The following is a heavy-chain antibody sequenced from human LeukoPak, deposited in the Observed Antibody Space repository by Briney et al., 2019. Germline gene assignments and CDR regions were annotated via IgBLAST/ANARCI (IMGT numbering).Heavy chain of an antibody. V-gene: IGHV4-39*01. Sequence: PSETLSLTCSVSGGSITSSRYYWGWIRQSPGGGLEWIGTIYYSGSTYYNLSLRSRVTISADTSKNQFSLNLSPVTAADTAVYYCARHVSSDLRIVVVTSDWYFDLWGRGTLVTVSS. J-gene: IGHJ2*01. CDR2: IYYSGST. CDR3: ARHVSSDLRIVVVTSDWYFDL. CDR1: GGSITSSRYY. D-gene: IGHD2-21*02.